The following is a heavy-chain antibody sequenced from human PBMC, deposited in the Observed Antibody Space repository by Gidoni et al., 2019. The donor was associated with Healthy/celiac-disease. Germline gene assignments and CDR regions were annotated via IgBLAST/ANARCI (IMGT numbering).Heavy chain of an antibody. V-gene: IGHV4-34*01. CDR2: INHSGST. D-gene: IGHD5-18*01. CDR1: GGSFSGYY. J-gene: IGHJ4*02. CDR3: ARIVDTAMVYFDY. Sequence: QVQLQQWGAGLLKPSETLSLTCAVYGGSFSGYYWSWIRQPPGKGLEWIGEINHSGSTNYNPSLKSRVTISVDTSKNQFSLKLSSVTAADTAVYYCARIVDTAMVYFDYWGQGTLVTVSS.